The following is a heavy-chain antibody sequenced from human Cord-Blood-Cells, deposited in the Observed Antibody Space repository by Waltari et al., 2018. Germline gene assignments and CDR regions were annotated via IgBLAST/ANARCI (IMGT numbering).Heavy chain of an antibody. CDR2: MNPNSGNT. CDR1: GYTFPTYA. D-gene: IGHD2-15*01. J-gene: IGHJ5*02. Sequence: QVQLVQSGAEVKKPGASVKVSCKASGYTFPTYAINWVRQATGQGLEWMGWMNPNSGNTGYAQKFQGRVTITRNTSISTAYMELSSLRSEDTAVYYCARSSLTVVNWFDPWGQGTLVTVSS. CDR3: ARSSLTVVNWFDP. V-gene: IGHV1-8*03.